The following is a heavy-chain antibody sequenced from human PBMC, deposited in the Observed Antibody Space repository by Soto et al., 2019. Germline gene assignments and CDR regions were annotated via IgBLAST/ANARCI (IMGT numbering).Heavy chain of an antibody. J-gene: IGHJ6*02. D-gene: IGHD1-26*01. CDR1: GGSITSSGYS. Sequence: PSETLSLTCAVSGGSITSSGYSWTWIRQPPGKGLEWIGYIYHTGTTYYNPSLKSRLTMTTDTSTSTVYMELSRLRSDDTAVYYCAREAIVAGATTGMDVWGQGTTVTVSS. CDR2: IYHTGTT. CDR3: AREAIVAGATTGMDV. V-gene: IGHV4-30-2*02.